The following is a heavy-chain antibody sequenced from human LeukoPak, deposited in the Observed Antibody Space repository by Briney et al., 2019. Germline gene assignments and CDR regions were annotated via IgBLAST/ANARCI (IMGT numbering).Heavy chain of an antibody. Sequence: SETLSLTCNVSGASISRGSYYWGWIRQPPGKGLEWIGYIYYSGSTNYNPSLKSRVTISVDTSKNQFSLKLSSVTAADTAVYYCARSLRGSGSYFQLDYWGQGTLVTVSS. CDR2: IYYSGST. V-gene: IGHV4-61*01. CDR3: ARSLRGSGSYFQLDY. D-gene: IGHD3-10*01. CDR1: GASISRGSYY. J-gene: IGHJ4*02.